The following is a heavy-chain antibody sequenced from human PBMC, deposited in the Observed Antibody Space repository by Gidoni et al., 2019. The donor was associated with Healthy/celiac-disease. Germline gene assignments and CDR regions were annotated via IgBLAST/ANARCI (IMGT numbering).Heavy chain of an antibody. CDR3: ARDGGGGYDILTGYYPDFDY. D-gene: IGHD3-9*01. V-gene: IGHV1-18*01. Sequence: QVQLVQSGAEVKKPGASVKVSCQASGYTFTSYGIRWVRQAPGQGLEWMRWISAYNGNTNYAQKLQGRVTMTTDTSTSTAYMELRSLRSDDTAVYYCARDGGGGYDILTGYYPDFDYWGQGTLVTVSS. CDR2: ISAYNGNT. J-gene: IGHJ4*02. CDR1: GYTFTSYG.